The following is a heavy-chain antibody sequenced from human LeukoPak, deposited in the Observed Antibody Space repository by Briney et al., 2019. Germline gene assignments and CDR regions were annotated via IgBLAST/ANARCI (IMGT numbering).Heavy chain of an antibody. J-gene: IGHJ6*03. CDR3: ARGPPITRTYHYYMDV. Sequence: SETLSLTCTVSGGAISSYYWSWIRQPAGKGLGWIGRIYTSGSTNYNPSLKSRASISVHKSKNQFSLRLSSVTAADTAVYYCARGPPITRTYHYYMDVWGKGTTVTVSS. V-gene: IGHV4-4*07. CDR2: IYTSGST. D-gene: IGHD3-3*01. CDR1: GGAISSYY.